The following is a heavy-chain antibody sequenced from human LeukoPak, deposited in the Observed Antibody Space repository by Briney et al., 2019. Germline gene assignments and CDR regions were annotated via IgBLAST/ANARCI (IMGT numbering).Heavy chain of an antibody. D-gene: IGHD3-22*01. Sequence: SETLSLTCAVYGGSFSGYYWSWIRQPPGKGLEWIGEINHSGSTNDNPSLKSRVTISVDTSKNQFSLKLSSVTAADTAVYYCARGGLETYYYDSSGQDFDYWGKGTLVTVSS. V-gene: IGHV4-34*01. CDR3: ARGGLETYYYDSSGQDFDY. CDR2: INHSGST. CDR1: GGSFSGYY. J-gene: IGHJ4*02.